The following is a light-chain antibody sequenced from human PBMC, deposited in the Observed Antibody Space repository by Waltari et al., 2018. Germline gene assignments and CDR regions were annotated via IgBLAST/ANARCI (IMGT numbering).Light chain of an antibody. CDR1: SSNIGAGHD. CDR2: ANS. CDR3: QSYDNSLSGSRV. V-gene: IGLV1-40*01. Sequence: QSVLTQPPSVSGAPGQRVTISCTGSSSNIGAGHDVHWYQQLPGTAPKLLIYANSNRPAGVPDLFSGSKSGTSASLAITGLQAEDEADYYGQSYDNSLSGSRVFGGGTKLTVL. J-gene: IGLJ3*02.